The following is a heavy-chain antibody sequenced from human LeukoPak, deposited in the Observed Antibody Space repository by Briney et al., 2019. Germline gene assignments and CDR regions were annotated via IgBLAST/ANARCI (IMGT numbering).Heavy chain of an antibody. Sequence: GASVKVSCKASGYTFTSYGISWVRQAPGQGLEWMGWISAYNGNTNYTQKLQGSVTMTTDTSTSTAYMELRSLRSDDTAVYYCARDSPNSSGWSASLWYYYGMDVWGQGTTVTVSS. CDR2: ISAYNGNT. V-gene: IGHV1-18*01. CDR1: GYTFTSYG. D-gene: IGHD6-19*01. J-gene: IGHJ6*02. CDR3: ARDSPNSSGWSASLWYYYGMDV.